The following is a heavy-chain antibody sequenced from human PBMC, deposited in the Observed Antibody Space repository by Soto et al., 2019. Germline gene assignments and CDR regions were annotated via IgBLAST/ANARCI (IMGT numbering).Heavy chain of an antibody. Sequence: EVQLVESGGDLVKPGGSLRLSCAASEFTFTYAWMSWVRQAPGKGLEWVGRIKSKTDGGTTDYAAPVRGRFTISRDESQNTLYTQMNILQADATAVYYGPTLSYGHWGRGTLGTVAS. V-gene: IGHV3-15*01. CDR1: EFTFTYAW. J-gene: IGHJ4*02. D-gene: IGHD3-16*02. CDR2: IKSKTDGGTT. CDR3: PTLSYGH.